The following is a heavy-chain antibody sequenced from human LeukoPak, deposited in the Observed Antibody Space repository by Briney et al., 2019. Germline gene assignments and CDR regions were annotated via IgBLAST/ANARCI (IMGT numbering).Heavy chain of an antibody. CDR1: GYTFTGYY. D-gene: IGHD6-19*01. V-gene: IGHV1-2*02. CDR2: INPKSGGT. Sequence: GASVTVSCKASGYTFTGYYMHWVRQAPGQGLEWMGWINPKSGGTDYAEKFQGRVTLTRDTSISTAYMELSRLRSDDTAVFYCARSAVAGEIYWYFDLWARGTPVTVSS. J-gene: IGHJ2*01. CDR3: ARSAVAGEIYWYFDL.